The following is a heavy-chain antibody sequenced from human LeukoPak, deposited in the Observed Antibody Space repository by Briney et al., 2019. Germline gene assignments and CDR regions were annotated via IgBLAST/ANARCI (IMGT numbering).Heavy chain of an antibody. CDR1: GFTFDDYG. V-gene: IGHV3-20*04. J-gene: IGHJ4*02. CDR2: INWNGGST. D-gene: IGHD5-24*01. Sequence: GGSLRLSCAASGFTFDDYGMSWVRQAPGKGLEWVSGINWNGGSTGYADSVKGRFTISRDNAKNSLYLQMNSLRAEDTALYYCARVRDGYNFGPFDYWGQGTLVTVSS. CDR3: ARVRDGYNFGPFDY.